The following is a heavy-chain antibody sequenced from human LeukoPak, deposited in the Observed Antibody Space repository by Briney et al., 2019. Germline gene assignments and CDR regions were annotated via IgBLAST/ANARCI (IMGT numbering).Heavy chain of an antibody. CDR3: ATDRTNYFRFDD. J-gene: IGHJ4*02. Sequence: GASVKVSCKVSGYTLTELSMHWVRQAPGKGLEWMGGFDPEDAETIYAQKFQGRVTMTEDTSTDTAYMELNSLRSEDTAVYYCATDRTNYFRFDDWGQGTLVTVSS. CDR1: GYTLTELS. V-gene: IGHV1-24*01. CDR2: FDPEDAET. D-gene: IGHD4/OR15-4a*01.